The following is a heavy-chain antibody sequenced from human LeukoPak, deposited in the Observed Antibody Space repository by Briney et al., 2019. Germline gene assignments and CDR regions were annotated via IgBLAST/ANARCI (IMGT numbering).Heavy chain of an antibody. Sequence: GGSLRLSCSASGFSFTSYAMTWVRQAPGKGLEWVSSITTGSSYIYYADSVRGRFSVSRDNAKNSLYLEMNSLRAEDTAVYYCARVEATTARSYYYYYMDVWGKGTTVTVSS. D-gene: IGHD1-1*01. V-gene: IGHV3-21*06. CDR3: ARVEATTARSYYYYYMDV. J-gene: IGHJ6*03. CDR1: GFSFTSYA. CDR2: ITTGSSYI.